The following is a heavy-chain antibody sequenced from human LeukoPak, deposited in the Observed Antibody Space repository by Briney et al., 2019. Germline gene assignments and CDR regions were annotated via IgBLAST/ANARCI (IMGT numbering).Heavy chain of an antibody. CDR2: IYYSGST. CDR1: GFTFSDYY. J-gene: IGHJ4*02. D-gene: IGHD3-22*01. Sequence: GSLRLSCAASGFTFSDYYMSWIRQPPGKGLEWIGSIYYSGSTYYNPSLKSRVTISVDTSKNQFSLKLSSVTAADTAVYYCARGYYYDSSGLEFDYWGQGTLVTVSS. V-gene: IGHV4-38-2*01. CDR3: ARGYYYDSSGLEFDY.